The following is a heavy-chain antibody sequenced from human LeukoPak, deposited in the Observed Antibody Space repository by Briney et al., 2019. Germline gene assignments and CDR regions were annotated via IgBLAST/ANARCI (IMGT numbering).Heavy chain of an antibody. CDR3: ARHAVVTAIRKLNNWFDP. V-gene: IGHV4-61*02. CDR1: GNSISSGDYY. CDR2: IYTSGST. J-gene: IGHJ5*02. D-gene: IGHD2-21*02. Sequence: SETLSLTCTVSGNSISSGDYYWSWIRQPAGKGLEWIGRIYTSGSTTYNPSLKSRVTISVDTSKNQFSLKLSSVTAADTAVYYCARHAVVTAIRKLNNWFDPWGQGTLVTVSS.